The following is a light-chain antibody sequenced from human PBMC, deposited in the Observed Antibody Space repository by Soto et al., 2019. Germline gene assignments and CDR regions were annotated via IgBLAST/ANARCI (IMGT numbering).Light chain of an antibody. Sequence: EIVLTQSPATLSLSPGERATLSFRASQTVSSYLAWYQQKPGQAPRLLIYDASNRATGIPAKFSGSGSGRDFTLTISSLEPEDFAVYYCQQRSNWPSFGGGTKVEIK. CDR1: QTVSSY. V-gene: IGKV3-11*02. J-gene: IGKJ4*01. CDR2: DAS. CDR3: QQRSNWPS.